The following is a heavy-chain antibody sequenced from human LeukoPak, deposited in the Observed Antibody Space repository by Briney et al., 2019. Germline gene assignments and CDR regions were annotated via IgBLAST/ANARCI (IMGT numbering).Heavy chain of an antibody. V-gene: IGHV4-30-2*01. Sequence: SQTLSLTCAVSGGSVNSGGFSWTRIRRPPGKGLEWIGYAYHTGNMYFNPSLEGRVTISLDTSKNQFSLELTSVTAADTAVYFCARGVEGYDVSGFYYDYWGQGTLVTVSS. J-gene: IGHJ4*02. CDR1: GGSVNSGGFS. CDR3: ARGVEGYDVSGFYYDY. CDR2: AYHTGNM. D-gene: IGHD3-22*01.